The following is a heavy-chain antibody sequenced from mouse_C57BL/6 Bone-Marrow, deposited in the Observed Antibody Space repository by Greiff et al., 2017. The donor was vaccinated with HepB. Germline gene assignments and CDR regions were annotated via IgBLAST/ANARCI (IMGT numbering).Heavy chain of an antibody. J-gene: IGHJ2*01. CDR1: GYSITSGYY. V-gene: IGHV3-6*01. CDR3: SRDPLYFDF. Sequence: EVKLVESGPGLVKPSQSLSLTCSVTGYSITSGYYWYWIRQFPGNKLEWMGYISYDGSNNYNPSLKNRIALTRDTSKNPFFLKLNSVTTEDTATYYCSRDPLYFDFWGQGTTLTVSS. CDR2: ISYDGSN.